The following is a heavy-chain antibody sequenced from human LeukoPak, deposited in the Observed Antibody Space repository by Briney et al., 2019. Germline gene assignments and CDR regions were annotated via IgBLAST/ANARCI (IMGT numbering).Heavy chain of an antibody. D-gene: IGHD3-22*01. CDR1: GGTFISYA. CDR2: IIPIFGTA. V-gene: IGHV1-69*05. CDR3: ARVRSPPRAMIVVVIDY. J-gene: IGHJ4*02. Sequence: ASVKVSCKASGGTFISYAISWVRQAPGQGLEWMGGIIPIFGTANYAQKLQGRVTMTTDTSTSTAYMELRSLRSDDTAVYYCARVRSPPRAMIVVVIDYWGQGTLVTVSS.